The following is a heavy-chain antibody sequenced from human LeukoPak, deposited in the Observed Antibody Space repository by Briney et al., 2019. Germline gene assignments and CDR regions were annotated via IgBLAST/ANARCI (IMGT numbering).Heavy chain of an antibody. CDR1: GFTFSSYG. CDR2: ISSSSSTI. J-gene: IGHJ5*02. Sequence: GGSLRLSCAASGFTFSSYGMTWVRQAPGKGLDWVSYISSSSSTIYYADSVKGRLTISRDNAKNSLYLQLNSLRAEDTAVYYCARRAYGDYETSGSWFDPCGQGTVVTVSS. D-gene: IGHD4-17*01. V-gene: IGHV3-48*01. CDR3: ARRAYGDYETSGSWFDP.